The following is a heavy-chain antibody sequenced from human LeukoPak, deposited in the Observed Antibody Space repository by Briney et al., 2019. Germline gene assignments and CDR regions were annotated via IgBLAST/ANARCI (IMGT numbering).Heavy chain of an antibody. V-gene: IGHV3-30*02. D-gene: IGHD6-13*01. CDR3: AKDSIAAGTPLRSPFDY. CDR2: IRYDGSNK. Sequence: GGSLRLSCAASGFTFSSYGMHWVRQAPGKGLEWVAFIRYDGSNKYYADSVKGRFTISRDNSKNTLYLQMNSLRAEDTAVYHCAKDSIAAGTPLRSPFDYWGQGTLVTVSS. J-gene: IGHJ4*02. CDR1: GFTFSSYG.